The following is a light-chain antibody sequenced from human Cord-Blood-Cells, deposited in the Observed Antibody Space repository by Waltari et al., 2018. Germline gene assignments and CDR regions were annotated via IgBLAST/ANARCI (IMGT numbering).Light chain of an antibody. CDR3: CSYAGSKRV. Sequence: QSALTQPASVSGSPGQSITISCTGTSSDVGSSNLVSWYQQHPGKAPKLMIYEGSKRPSGVSNRFSGSKSGNTASLTISGLQAEDEADYYCCSYAGSKRVFGGGTKLTVL. J-gene: IGLJ3*02. V-gene: IGLV2-23*01. CDR2: EGS. CDR1: SSDVGSSNL.